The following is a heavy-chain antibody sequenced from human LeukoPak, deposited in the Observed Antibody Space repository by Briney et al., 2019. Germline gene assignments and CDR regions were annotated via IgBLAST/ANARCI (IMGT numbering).Heavy chain of an antibody. CDR3: ARDLFPLYYYDSSGYYPTSFDY. D-gene: IGHD3-22*01. Sequence: SVKVSCKASGFTFTSSAVQWVRQAREQRLEWIGWIVVGSGNTNYAQKFQERVTITRDMSTSTAYMELSSLRSEDTAVYYCARDLFPLYYYDSSGYYPTSFDYWGQGTLVTVSS. CDR2: IVVGSGNT. CDR1: GFTFTSSA. J-gene: IGHJ4*02. V-gene: IGHV1-58*01.